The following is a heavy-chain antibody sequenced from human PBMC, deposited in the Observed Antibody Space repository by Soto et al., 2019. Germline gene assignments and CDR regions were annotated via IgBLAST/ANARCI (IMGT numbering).Heavy chain of an antibody. V-gene: IGHV1-8*01. J-gene: IGHJ6*03. CDR1: GYTFPSYD. Sequence: GASVKGSCKASGYTFPSYDIKWVRQATGQRLEWMGWMNPNSGNTGYAQKFQGRVTMTRNTSISTAYMELSSLRSEDTAVDYCARHFGYSSGWYNGYYYYYYMDVWGKGTTVTVSS. CDR2: MNPNSGNT. D-gene: IGHD6-19*01. CDR3: ARHFGYSSGWYNGYYYYYYMDV.